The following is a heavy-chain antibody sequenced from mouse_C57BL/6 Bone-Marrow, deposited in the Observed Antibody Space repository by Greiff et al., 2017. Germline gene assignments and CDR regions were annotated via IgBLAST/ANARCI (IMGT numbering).Heavy chain of an antibody. Sequence: QVQLQQSGAELAKPGASVKLSCKASGYTFTSYWMHWVKQRPGQGLEWIGYINPSSGYTKYNQKFKDKATLTADKSSSPAYMQLSSLTYEDSAVYYCAPQLRLRKAMDYWGQGTSVTVSS. CDR2: INPSSGYT. J-gene: IGHJ4*01. V-gene: IGHV1-7*01. CDR1: GYTFTSYW. CDR3: APQLRLRKAMDY. D-gene: IGHD3-2*02.